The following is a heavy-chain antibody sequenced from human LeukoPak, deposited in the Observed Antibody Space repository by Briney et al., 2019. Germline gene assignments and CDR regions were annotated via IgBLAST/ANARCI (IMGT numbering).Heavy chain of an antibody. J-gene: IGHJ4*02. CDR1: GYTFTNYG. V-gene: IGHV1-18*01. D-gene: IGHD3-10*01. CDR2: ISAYNGNT. Sequence: ASVKVSCKASGYTFTNYGLNWVRQAPGQGLEWMGWISAYNGNTNCAQKFQGRVTMTTDTSTSTAYMELRSLRSDDTAVYYCARDLDEFGKFLLLGYWGQGTLVTVSS. CDR3: ARDLDEFGKFLLLGY.